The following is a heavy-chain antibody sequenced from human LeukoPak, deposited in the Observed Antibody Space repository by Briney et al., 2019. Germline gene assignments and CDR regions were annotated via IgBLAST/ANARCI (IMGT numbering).Heavy chain of an antibody. J-gene: IGHJ4*02. V-gene: IGHV4-39*01. Sequence: PSETLSLTCTVSGGSISSSSYYWGWIRQPPGKGLEWIGSIYYSGSTYYSPSLKSRVTISVDTSKNQFSLKLSSVTAADTAVYYCARHRRAVGGTFSLDSWGQGTLVTVSS. CDR1: GGSISSSSYY. D-gene: IGHD6-19*01. CDR3: ARHRRAVGGTFSLDS. CDR2: IYYSGST.